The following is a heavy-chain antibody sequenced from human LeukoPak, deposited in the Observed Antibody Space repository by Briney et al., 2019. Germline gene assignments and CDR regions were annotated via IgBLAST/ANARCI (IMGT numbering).Heavy chain of an antibody. J-gene: IGHJ4*02. V-gene: IGHV3-23*01. CDR2: IGNNGGGI. CDR1: GFTFTSYT. CDR3: AIDPNWEAHN. Sequence: GGSLRLSCAASGFTFTSYTMYWVRQAPGKGLEWVSIIGNNGGGIHYADSVRGRFTISRDNSKNTLYLQMTNLRVDDTALYYCAIDPNWEAHNWGQGVLVTVSS. D-gene: IGHD7-27*01.